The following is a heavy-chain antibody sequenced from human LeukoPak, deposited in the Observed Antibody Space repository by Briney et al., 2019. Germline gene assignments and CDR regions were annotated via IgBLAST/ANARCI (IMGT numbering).Heavy chain of an antibody. J-gene: IGHJ6*02. CDR1: GFTVSSNY. CDR3: ARDSTVVYYYYGMDV. D-gene: IGHD3-22*01. V-gene: IGHV3-66*01. Sequence: QTGGSLRLSCAASGFTVSSNYMSWVRQAPGKGLEWVSVIYSGGRTYYADSVKGRITISRDNSKNTPYLQMNSLRAEDTAVYYCARDSTVVYYYYGMDVWGQGTTVTVSS. CDR2: IYSGGRT.